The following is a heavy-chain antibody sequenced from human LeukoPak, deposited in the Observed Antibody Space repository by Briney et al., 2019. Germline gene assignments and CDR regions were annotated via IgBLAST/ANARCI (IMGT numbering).Heavy chain of an antibody. V-gene: IGHV3-21*01. D-gene: IGHD6-13*01. CDR2: ISSSSSYI. Sequence: GGSLRLSCAAPGFTFSSYSMNWVCQAPGKGLEWVSSISSSSSYIYYADSVKGRFPISRDNAKNSLYLQMNSLRAEDTAVYYCASGSSSWAYYFDYWGQGTLVTVSS. CDR1: GFTFSSYS. J-gene: IGHJ4*02. CDR3: ASGSSSWAYYFDY.